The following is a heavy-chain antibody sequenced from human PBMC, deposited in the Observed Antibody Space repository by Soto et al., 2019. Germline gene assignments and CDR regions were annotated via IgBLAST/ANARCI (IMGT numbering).Heavy chain of an antibody. CDR3: ARDRGTNYFDD. D-gene: IGHD1-1*01. CDR1: GGTFSSYT. J-gene: IGHJ4*02. CDR2: IIPILGIA. Sequence: VLLVQSGTEVKKPGSSVKVSCKASGGTFSSYTISWVRQAPGQGLEWMGRIIPILGIANYAQKFHGRVTITADKSTSTAYMELNSLRSEDTAVYYCARDRGTNYFDDWGQGTLFTVSS. V-gene: IGHV1-69*08.